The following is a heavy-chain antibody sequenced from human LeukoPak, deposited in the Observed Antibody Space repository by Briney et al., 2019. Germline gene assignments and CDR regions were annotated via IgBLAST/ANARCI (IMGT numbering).Heavy chain of an antibody. Sequence: SETLSLTCTVSGGSFSSHYWTWIRQSAGKGLEWLGRIYTSGTTHFNPSFESRLSMSVDTSKAQFSLKLTSVTAADTAVYYGARGSPSGASFFSFWGQGTLVTVSS. CDR2: IYTSGTT. V-gene: IGHV4-4*07. D-gene: IGHD1-26*01. CDR1: GGSFSSHY. CDR3: ARGSPSGASFFSF. J-gene: IGHJ4*02.